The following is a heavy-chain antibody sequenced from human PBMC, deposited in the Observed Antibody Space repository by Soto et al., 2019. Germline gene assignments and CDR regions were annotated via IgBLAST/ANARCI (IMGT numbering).Heavy chain of an antibody. J-gene: IGHJ4*02. CDR3: AREVKGHTPAFVS. V-gene: IGHV1-69*19. Sequence: QVQLVQSGAEMKKPGSSVQVSCQCSGGIFNSYAMNRVRQPPGQGPEWMGDISPMFGAANYAPKFQGRVTITANDATGTSYMQLRSLTSEHKALYFCAREVKGHTPAFVSWGQGTLVTVSS. CDR1: GGIFNSYA. CDR2: ISPMFGAA.